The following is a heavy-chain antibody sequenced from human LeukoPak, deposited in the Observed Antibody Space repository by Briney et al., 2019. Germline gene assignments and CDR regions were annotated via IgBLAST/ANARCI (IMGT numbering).Heavy chain of an antibody. CDR3: AREVSVAGNNWFDP. J-gene: IGHJ5*02. Sequence: SETLSLTCTVSGGSISSYYWSWIRQPPGKGLEWVGYIYYSGSTNYNPSLKSRVTISVTSKNQFSLKLSSVTAADTAVYFCAREVSVAGNNWFDPWGQGALVTVSS. D-gene: IGHD6-19*01. CDR1: GGSISSYY. CDR2: IYYSGST. V-gene: IGHV4-59*01.